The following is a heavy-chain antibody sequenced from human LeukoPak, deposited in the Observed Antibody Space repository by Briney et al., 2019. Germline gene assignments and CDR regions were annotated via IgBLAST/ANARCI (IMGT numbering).Heavy chain of an antibody. CDR1: GFTFSSFG. CDR3: ARHGEVPYGMDV. Sequence: GGSLRLSCAASGFTFSSFGMNWVRQAPGKGLEWVSYISSGRSTIYVADSVTGRFTISRDNAKNSLYLQMNSLRAKDTAVYYCARHGEVPYGMDVWGQGTTVTVSS. D-gene: IGHD2-21*01. J-gene: IGHJ6*02. CDR2: ISSGRSTI. V-gene: IGHV3-48*01.